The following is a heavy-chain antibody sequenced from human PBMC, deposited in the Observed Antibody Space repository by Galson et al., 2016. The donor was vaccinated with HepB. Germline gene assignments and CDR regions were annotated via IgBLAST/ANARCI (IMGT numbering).Heavy chain of an antibody. J-gene: IGHJ2*01. CDR3: TRELDL. CDR1: GFSLGNYW. CDR2: IKKDGSEI. V-gene: IGHV3-7*04. Sequence: SLRLSCAASGFSLGNYWMNWARQAPGKGLEWLANIKKDGSEINYVDSVKGRFTISRDNAKNSLFLQMNTLRVEDTAVYYCTRELDLWGRGTQDTVSS.